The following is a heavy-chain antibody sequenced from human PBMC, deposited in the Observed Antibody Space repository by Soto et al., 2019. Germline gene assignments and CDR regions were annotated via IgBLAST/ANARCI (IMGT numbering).Heavy chain of an antibody. Sequence: QVQLQESGPGLVKPSQTLSLTCTISGGSIREGGYYWTWIRQYPEKGLEWIGFIYQDGGIYYNPSLKSRFTMSVDDSKRQFSLRLTSMSAADAAVYYCAVERGDTAVNRFLVFWGQGTLVTVSS. V-gene: IGHV4-31*03. CDR2: IYQDGGI. J-gene: IGHJ1*01. D-gene: IGHD5-18*01. CDR3: AVERGDTAVNRFLVF. CDR1: GGSIREGGYY.